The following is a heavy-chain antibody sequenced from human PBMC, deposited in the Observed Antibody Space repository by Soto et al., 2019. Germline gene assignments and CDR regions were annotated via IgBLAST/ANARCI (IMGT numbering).Heavy chain of an antibody. CDR2: IYWNDDK. D-gene: IGHD5-18*01. CDR1: GFSLSTFGMG. J-gene: IGHJ4*02. Sequence: SGPRLVNPTQTLTLTCTFSGFSLSTFGMGVGWIRQPPGKALEWLALIYWNDDKRYSPSLNSRLTIAKDTSKNLVVLTMTNVDPVDAATYYCVNRPDSSTSDYWGQGTLVTVSS. V-gene: IGHV2-5*01. CDR3: VNRPDSSTSDY.